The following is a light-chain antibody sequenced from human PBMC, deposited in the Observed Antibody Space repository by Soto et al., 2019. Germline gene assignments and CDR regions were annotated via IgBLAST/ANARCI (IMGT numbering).Light chain of an antibody. Sequence: TPGESAPLSCRASQSVRSNLAWYQQKPGQAPRLLIYDASNRVTGTPARFSVCGSGTEFSLAMHSLHSEDFAVYYCQEYNTWPWTLAQGTRVDI. CDR1: QSVRSN. J-gene: IGKJ1*01. CDR3: QEYNTWPWT. V-gene: IGKV3D-15*01. CDR2: DAS.